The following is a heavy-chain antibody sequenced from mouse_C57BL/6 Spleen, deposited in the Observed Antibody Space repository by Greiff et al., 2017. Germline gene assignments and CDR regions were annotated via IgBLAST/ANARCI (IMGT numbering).Heavy chain of an antibody. D-gene: IGHD1-1*01. CDR1: GFTFSSYA. Sequence: EVKVEESGEGLVKPGGSLKLSCAASGFTFSSYAMSWVRQTPEKRLEWVAYISSGGDYIYYADTVKGRFTISRDNARNTLYLQMSSLKSEDTAMYYCTRDQGYYGSSYGYAMDYWGQGTSVTVSS. CDR3: TRDQGYYGSSYGYAMDY. J-gene: IGHJ4*01. CDR2: ISSGGDYI. V-gene: IGHV5-9-1*02.